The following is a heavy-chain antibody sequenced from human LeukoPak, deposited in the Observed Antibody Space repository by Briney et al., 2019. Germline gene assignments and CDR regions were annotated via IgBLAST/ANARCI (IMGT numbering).Heavy chain of an antibody. D-gene: IGHD2-2*01. Sequence: HPGRSLRLSCAASGFTFSSYAMHWVRQALGKGLEWVAVISYDGSNKYYADSVKGRFTISRDNSKNTLYLQMNSLRAEDTAVYYCARGGYCSSTNCYLNDYWGQGTLVTVSS. CDR1: GFTFSSYA. V-gene: IGHV3-30-3*01. J-gene: IGHJ4*02. CDR2: ISYDGSNK. CDR3: ARGGYCSSTNCYLNDY.